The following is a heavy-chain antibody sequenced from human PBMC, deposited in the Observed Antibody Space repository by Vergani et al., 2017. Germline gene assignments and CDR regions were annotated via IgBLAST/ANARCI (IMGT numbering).Heavy chain of an antibody. D-gene: IGHD3-10*01. CDR3: ARDSWTSELRGVYWFDT. CDR2: IYVSGIT. V-gene: IGHV4-61*02. CDR1: GASINNDFYY. Sequence: QVQLQESGPGLVKPSQTLSLTCTVSGASINNDFYYWHWIRQPAGKGLEWIGRIYVSGITDYNSSLKSRVTLSVDTSKNQLSLRMTSVTAADTAVYYCARDSWTSELRGVYWFDTWGQGTLVSVSS. J-gene: IGHJ5*02.